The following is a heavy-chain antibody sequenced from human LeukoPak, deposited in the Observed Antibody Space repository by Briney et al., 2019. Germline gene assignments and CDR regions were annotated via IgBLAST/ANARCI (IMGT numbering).Heavy chain of an antibody. V-gene: IGHV1-18*01. CDR3: ARDRQYRSGGSCYSATYYGMDV. J-gene: IGHJ6*02. Sequence: GASVKVSCKASGYTFTSYGISWVRQAPGQGLEWMGWISAYNGNTNYAQKLQGRVTMTTDTSTSTAYMELRSLRSDDTAVYYCARDRQYRSGGSCYSATYYGMDVWGQGTTVTVSS. D-gene: IGHD2-15*01. CDR1: GYTFTSYG. CDR2: ISAYNGNT.